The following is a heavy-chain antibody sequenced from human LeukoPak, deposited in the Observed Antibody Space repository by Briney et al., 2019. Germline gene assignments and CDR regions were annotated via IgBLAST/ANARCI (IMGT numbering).Heavy chain of an antibody. CDR3: AKAPVTTCSGAYCYPFDY. Sequence: GGSLRLSCTASGFTFGDYAMSWFRQAPGKGLEWVSAISGSGASTYYADSVKGRFTISRDSSKNTLYLQMNRLRAEDAAVYYCAKAPVTTCSGAYCYPFDYWGQGTLVTVSS. CDR2: ISGSGAST. J-gene: IGHJ4*02. CDR1: GFTFGDYA. V-gene: IGHV3-23*01. D-gene: IGHD2-21*01.